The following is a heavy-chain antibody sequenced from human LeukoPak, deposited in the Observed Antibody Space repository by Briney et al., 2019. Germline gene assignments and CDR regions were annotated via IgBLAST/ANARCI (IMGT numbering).Heavy chain of an antibody. V-gene: IGHV1-69*05. D-gene: IGHD2-2*01. J-gene: IGHJ3*02. CDR3: ARDQVCGSTSCYGLAFDI. CDR2: IIPIFGTA. CDR1: GVTFSSYA. Sequence: GASVKVSFKASGVTFSSYAISWVRPAPGQGLEWMGGIIPIFGTANYAQKFQGRVTITTDESTSTAYMELSSLRSEDTAVYYCARDQVCGSTSCYGLAFDIWGQGTMVTVSS.